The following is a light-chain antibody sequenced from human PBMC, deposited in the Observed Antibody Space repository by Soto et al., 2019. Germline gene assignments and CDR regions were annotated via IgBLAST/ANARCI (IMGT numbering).Light chain of an antibody. Sequence: DIVMTQSPDSLAVSLGERATINCKSSRSVLYSSNNKNYLAWYQQKPEQPPKLLIYWASTRESGVPDRFSGSGSGTDFTLTISSLQAEDVAVYYCQQYYSTPPTFGQGTKVEIK. CDR3: QQYYSTPPT. CDR2: WAS. V-gene: IGKV4-1*01. CDR1: RSVLYSSNNKNY. J-gene: IGKJ1*01.